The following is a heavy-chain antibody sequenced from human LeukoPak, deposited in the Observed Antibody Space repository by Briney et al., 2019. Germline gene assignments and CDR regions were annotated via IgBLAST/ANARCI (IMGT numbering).Heavy chain of an antibody. J-gene: IGHJ4*02. Sequence: GGSLRLSCVASGFNFSSYWMTWVRQSPGKGLEWVANINQDERQKYYVDSVKGRFTISRDNPKNSVSPQMTSLGADDGGLYYCARGGAPDYWGRGTLVTVAS. D-gene: IGHD2-15*01. V-gene: IGHV3-7*01. CDR1: GFNFSSYW. CDR2: INQDERQK. CDR3: ARGGAPDY.